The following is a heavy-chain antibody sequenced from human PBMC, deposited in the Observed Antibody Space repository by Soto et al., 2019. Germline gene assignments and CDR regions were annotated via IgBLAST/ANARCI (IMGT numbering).Heavy chain of an antibody. D-gene: IGHD3-3*01. CDR3: ARDRAMIFGVVPPAPDAFDI. V-gene: IGHV4-31*03. Sequence: TLSLTCTVSGGSISSAGYYWSWIRQHPRKGLEWIGYLYYSGSTYYNPSLKSRVTISVDTSKNQFSLNLSSVTAADTAVYYCARDRAMIFGVVPPAPDAFDIWGRETMDTVSS. CDR2: LYYSGST. J-gene: IGHJ3*02. CDR1: GGSISSAGYY.